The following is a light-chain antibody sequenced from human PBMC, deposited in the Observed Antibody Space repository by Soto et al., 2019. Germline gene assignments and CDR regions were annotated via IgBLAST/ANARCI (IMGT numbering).Light chain of an antibody. Sequence: DIQMTQSPSSLSASVGDRVTITCRASHSIANYLNWYQQKPGKAPKLLIYAASTLQSGVPSKFSGSGFGTDFTLTISSLQTEDFATYYCQQNYSPPPITFGQGTRLEIK. CDR2: AAS. V-gene: IGKV1-39*01. CDR3: QQNYSPPPIT. J-gene: IGKJ5*01. CDR1: HSIANY.